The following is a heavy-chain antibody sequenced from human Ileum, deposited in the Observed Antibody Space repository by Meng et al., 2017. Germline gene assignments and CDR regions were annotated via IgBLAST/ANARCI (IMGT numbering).Heavy chain of an antibody. V-gene: IGHV3-74*01. CDR3: ARGLDY. CDR2: INSDGSST. CDR1: GLPFSSSW. Sequence: EVQLVESGGGLVQPGGSLKLSCAASGLPFSSSWMQWVRQAPGKGLVWVSRINSDGSSTRYADSVKGRFTISRDNAKNTLYLQMNRLRAEDTAVYYCARGLDYWGQGTLVTVSS. J-gene: IGHJ4*02.